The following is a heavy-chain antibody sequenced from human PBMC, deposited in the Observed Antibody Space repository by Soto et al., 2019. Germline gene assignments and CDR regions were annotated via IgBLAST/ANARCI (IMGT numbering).Heavy chain of an antibody. J-gene: IGHJ6*02. CDR3: ASGSVVIIHYYYYGMDV. CDR1: GGTFSSYA. CDR2: IIPIFGTA. D-gene: IGHD3-3*01. Sequence: QVQLVQSGAEVKKPGSSVKVSCKASGGTFSSYAISWVRQAPGQGLEWMGGIIPIFGTANYAQKFQGRVTITADESTSTAYMELSSLRAEDTAVYYCASGSVVIIHYYYYGMDVWGQGTTVTVSS. V-gene: IGHV1-69*12.